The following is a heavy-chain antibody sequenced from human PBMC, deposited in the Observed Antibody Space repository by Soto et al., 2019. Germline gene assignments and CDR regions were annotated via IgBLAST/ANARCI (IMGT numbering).Heavy chain of an antibody. Sequence: SETLSLTCAVYGGSFSGYYWSWIRQPPGKGLEWIGEINHSGSTNYNPSLKSRVTISVDTSKNQFSLKLSSVTAADTAVYYCASLYYDFWSGSRKPPVYWGQGTLVTVSS. J-gene: IGHJ4*02. D-gene: IGHD3-3*01. V-gene: IGHV4-34*01. CDR2: INHSGST. CDR1: GGSFSGYY. CDR3: ASLYYDFWSGSRKPPVY.